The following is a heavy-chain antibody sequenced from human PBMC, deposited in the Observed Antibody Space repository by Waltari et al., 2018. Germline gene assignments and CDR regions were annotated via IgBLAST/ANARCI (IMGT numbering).Heavy chain of an antibody. V-gene: IGHV4-39*01. J-gene: IGHJ5*02. CDR3: ARHELSWGGNP. D-gene: IGHD1-26*01. Sequence: QLQLQESGPGLVKPSETLSLTCTVSGGSISSSSYYWGWIRQPPGKGLEWIGSIYYSGSTYYNPSLKSRVTISVDTSKNQFSLKLSSVTAADTVVYYCARHELSWGGNPWGQGTLVTVSS. CDR1: GGSISSSSYY. CDR2: IYYSGST.